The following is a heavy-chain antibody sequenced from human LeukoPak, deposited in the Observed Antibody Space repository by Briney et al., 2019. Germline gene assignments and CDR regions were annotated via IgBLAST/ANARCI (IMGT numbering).Heavy chain of an antibody. CDR1: GYTFTSYG. CDR2: ISAYNGNT. CDR3: ARVPKGSTSCCLDY. D-gene: IGHD2-2*01. Sequence: ASVKVSCXASGYTFTSYGISWVRQAPGQGLEWMGWISAYNGNTNYAQKLQGRVTITRNTSISTAYMELSSLRSEDTAVYYCARVPKGSTSCCLDYWGQGTLVTVSS. V-gene: IGHV1-18*01. J-gene: IGHJ4*02.